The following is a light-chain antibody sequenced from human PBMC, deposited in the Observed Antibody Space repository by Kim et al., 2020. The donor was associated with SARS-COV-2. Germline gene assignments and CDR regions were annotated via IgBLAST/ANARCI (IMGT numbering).Light chain of an antibody. J-gene: IGLJ3*02. V-gene: IGLV1-47*01. CDR1: SSNIGSDF. Sequence: QSVLTQPPSASGTPGQRVTLSCSGSSSNIGSDFVYWYQQFPGTAPQLIIYRNSQRPSGVPGRFSGSKSGTSASLAISGLRSEDEADYYCAAWDDSLSGPVFGGGTKVTVL. CDR2: RNS. CDR3: AAWDDSLSGPV.